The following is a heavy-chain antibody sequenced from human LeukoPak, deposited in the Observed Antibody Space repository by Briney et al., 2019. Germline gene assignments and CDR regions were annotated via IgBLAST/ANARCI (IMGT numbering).Heavy chain of an antibody. CDR1: GGTFSSYA. V-gene: IGHV1-69*05. D-gene: IGHD2-2*01. CDR2: IIPIFGTA. Sequence: SVKVSCKASGGTFSSYAIRWVRQAPGQGLEWMGGIIPIFGTANYAQKFQGRVTITTDESTSTAYMELSSLRSEDTAVYYCAREGYCSSTSCYGRVAFDIWGQGTMVTVSS. CDR3: AREGYCSSTSCYGRVAFDI. J-gene: IGHJ3*02.